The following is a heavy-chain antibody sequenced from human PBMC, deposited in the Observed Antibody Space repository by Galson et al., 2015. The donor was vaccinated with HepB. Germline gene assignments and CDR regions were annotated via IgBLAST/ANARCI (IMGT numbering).Heavy chain of an antibody. D-gene: IGHD2-2*01. V-gene: IGHV4-4*01. J-gene: IGHJ4*02. CDR3: ANYLAVPSDFEY. Sequence: LSLTCTVSGASISSGHWWTWVRQPPGKGLEWIGQIYHNGLSKYNPSLKSRVTISVDKSQKQFSLKLNSVTAADTAVYFCANYLAVPSDFEYWGQGTLVTVSS. CDR1: GASISSGHW. CDR2: IYHNGLS.